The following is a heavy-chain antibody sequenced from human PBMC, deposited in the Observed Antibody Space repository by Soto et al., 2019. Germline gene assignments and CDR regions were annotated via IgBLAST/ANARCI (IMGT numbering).Heavy chain of an antibody. V-gene: IGHV3-23*01. CDR2: ISNSFSDGNT. Sequence: GGSLRLSCAASGFRFSNYAMNWVRQAPGRGLEWVSAISNSFSDGNTHYADSVKGRFTISRNNDKNTVFLEMNGLRAEDTAVYYCAKVFSPEGGNYFDYWGQGTLVTVSS. CDR3: AKVFSPEGGNYFDY. J-gene: IGHJ4*02. CDR1: GFRFSNYA.